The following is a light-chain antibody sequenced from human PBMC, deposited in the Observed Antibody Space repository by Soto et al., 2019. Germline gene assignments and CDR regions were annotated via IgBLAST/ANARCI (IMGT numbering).Light chain of an antibody. V-gene: IGKV1-39*01. J-gene: IGKJ1*01. CDR1: QSISSY. Sequence: EIQMTQSPSSLSASVGDRVTITCRASQSISSYLNWYQQKPGKAPKLLIYAASSLQSGVPSRFSGSGSGTDFTLTISSLQPEDFATYYCQQSYSTPQTFGQGTNVDVK. CDR2: AAS. CDR3: QQSYSTPQT.